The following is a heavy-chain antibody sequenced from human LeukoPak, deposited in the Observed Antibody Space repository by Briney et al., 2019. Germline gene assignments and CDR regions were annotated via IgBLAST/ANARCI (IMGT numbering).Heavy chain of an antibody. Sequence: SETLSLTCTVSGGSISNYYWSWIRQPPGKGLEWIGYIYYSGSTYYNPSLRSRVTVSVDTSKNQFSLNLNSVTAADTAVYYCARALSGTYGLFQHWGQGTLVTVSS. CDR3: ARALSGTYGLFQH. D-gene: IGHD1-26*01. J-gene: IGHJ1*01. CDR2: IYYSGST. V-gene: IGHV4-59*01. CDR1: GGSISNYY.